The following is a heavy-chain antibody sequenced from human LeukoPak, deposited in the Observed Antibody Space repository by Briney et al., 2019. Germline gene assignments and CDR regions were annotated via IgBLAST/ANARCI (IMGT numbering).Heavy chain of an antibody. D-gene: IGHD5-24*01. J-gene: IGHJ4*02. CDR3: ARSDGYNFNFDY. CDR1: GFTVSSNY. V-gene: IGHV3-53*01. Sequence: PGGSLRLSCAASGFTVSSNYMSWVRQAPGKGLEYVSVIYSGGGTYYADSVKGRFTISRDNSKNTLYLQMNSLRAEDTAVYYCARSDGYNFNFDYWGQGTLVTVSS. CDR2: IYSGGGT.